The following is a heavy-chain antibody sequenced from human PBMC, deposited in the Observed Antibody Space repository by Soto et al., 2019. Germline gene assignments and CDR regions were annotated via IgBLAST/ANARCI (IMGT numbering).Heavy chain of an antibody. V-gene: IGHV4-59*01. D-gene: IGHD5-12*01. CDR3: ARGVATIGP. Sequence: SETLCVTCTVSGDYISSYCWSWIRQPPGKGLEWIGYIYYSGSTNYNPSLKSRVTISVDTPKNQFSLKLTSVTAADTAVYYCARGVATIGPWGQGTLVTVSS. CDR2: IYYSGST. CDR1: GDYISSYC. J-gene: IGHJ5*02.